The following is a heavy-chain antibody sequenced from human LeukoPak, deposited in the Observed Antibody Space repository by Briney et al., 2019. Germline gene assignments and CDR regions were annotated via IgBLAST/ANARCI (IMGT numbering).Heavy chain of an antibody. Sequence: HAGGSLRLSCAASGFTFSSYGMHWVRQAPGKGLEWVAFIRYDGSNKYYADSVKGRFTISRDNSKNTLYLQMNSLRAEDTAVYYCAKGHYDPFDYWGQGTLVTVSS. J-gene: IGHJ4*02. CDR3: AKGHYDPFDY. CDR1: GFTFSSYG. V-gene: IGHV3-30*02. D-gene: IGHD4-17*01. CDR2: IRYDGSNK.